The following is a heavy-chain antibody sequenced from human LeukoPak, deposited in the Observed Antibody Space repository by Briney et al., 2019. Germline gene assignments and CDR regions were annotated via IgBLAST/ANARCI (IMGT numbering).Heavy chain of an antibody. V-gene: IGHV4-39*01. CDR2: IYYSGNT. D-gene: IGHD5-24*01. Sequence: SETLSLTCTVSGGSISNSNYYWGWVRQPPGKGLEWIGTIYYSGNTYYTPSLKSRVTISVDTPRNQFSLRLSSVTAADTAVYFCMRHEEEDGYNAKPFDFWGQGTLVTVSS. J-gene: IGHJ4*02. CDR3: MRHEEEDGYNAKPFDF. CDR1: GGSISNSNYY.